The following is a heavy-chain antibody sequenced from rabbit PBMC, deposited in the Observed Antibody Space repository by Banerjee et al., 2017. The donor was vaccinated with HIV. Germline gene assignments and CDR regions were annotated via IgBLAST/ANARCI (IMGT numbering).Heavy chain of an antibody. Sequence: QEQLEESGGGLVKPGASLTLTCTASGFSFSGSYYICWVRQAPGKGLEWIACINAGGSGIAYYASWAKGRFTVSKTSSTTVTLQMTSLTVADTATYFCARARSAGYGYVYYFNLWGPGTLVTVS. CDR3: ARARSAGYGYVYYFNL. V-gene: IGHV1S45*01. J-gene: IGHJ4*01. CDR2: INAGGSGIA. CDR1: GFSFSGSYY. D-gene: IGHD6-1*01.